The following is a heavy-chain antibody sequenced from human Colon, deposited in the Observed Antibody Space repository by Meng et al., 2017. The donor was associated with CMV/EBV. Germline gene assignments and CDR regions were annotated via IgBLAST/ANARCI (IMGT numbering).Heavy chain of an antibody. CDR3: AKEGRDVLVGKRYYGLDV. V-gene: IGHV3-53*01. J-gene: IGHJ6*02. CDR1: GFTVSSNY. D-gene: IGHD1-26*01. CDR2: IYSGGST. Sequence: GESLKISCAASGFTVSSNYMSWVRQAPGKGLEWVSVIYSGGSTYYADSVKGRFTISRDNSKNTLYLQMNSLRAEDTAVYYCAKEGRDVLVGKRYYGLDVWGQGTTVTVSS.